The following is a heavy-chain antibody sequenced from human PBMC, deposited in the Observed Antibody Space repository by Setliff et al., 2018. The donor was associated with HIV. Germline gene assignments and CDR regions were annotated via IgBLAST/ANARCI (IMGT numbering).Heavy chain of an antibody. CDR1: GFIFSTFP. CDR3: AREGGSSGYCGYFDY. D-gene: IGHD3-22*01. Sequence: PGGSLRLSCAASGFIFSTFPMHWVRQAPGKGLEWVAVISVDGSGKFYADSVKGRFTISRDNSRNTLYLQMNSLRDEDTAVYYCAREGGSSGYCGYFDYWGQGTLVTSPQ. J-gene: IGHJ4*02. V-gene: IGHV3-30*01. CDR2: ISVDGSGK.